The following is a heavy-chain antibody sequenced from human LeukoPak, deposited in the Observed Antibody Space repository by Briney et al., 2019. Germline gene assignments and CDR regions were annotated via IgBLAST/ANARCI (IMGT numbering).Heavy chain of an antibody. CDR2: ISSSSSYI. CDR1: GFTFSSYS. Sequence: GGSLRLSCAASGFTFSSYSMNWVRQAPGKGLEWVSSISSSSSYIYYADSVKGRFTISRDNAKNSLYLQMNSLRAEDTAVYYCARGASIAAADLGGNWFDPWGQGTLVTVSS. D-gene: IGHD6-13*01. CDR3: ARGASIAAADLGGNWFDP. J-gene: IGHJ5*02. V-gene: IGHV3-21*01.